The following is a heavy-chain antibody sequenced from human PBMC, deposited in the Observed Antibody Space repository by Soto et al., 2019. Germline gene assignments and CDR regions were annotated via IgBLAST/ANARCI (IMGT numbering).Heavy chain of an antibody. J-gene: IGHJ4*02. CDR1: GFTFSSYA. CDR3: AKDLVLKNEQLVYYFDY. CDR2: ISGSGGST. V-gene: IGHV3-23*01. Sequence: GGSLRLSCAASGFTFSSYAMSWVRQAPGKGLEWVSAISGSGGSTYYADSVKGRFTISRDNSKNTLYLQMNSLRAEDTAVYYCAKDLVLKNEQLVYYFDYWGQGTLVTVSS. D-gene: IGHD6-6*01.